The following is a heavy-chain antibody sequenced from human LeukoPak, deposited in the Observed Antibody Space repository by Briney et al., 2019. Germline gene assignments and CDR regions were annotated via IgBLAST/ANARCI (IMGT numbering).Heavy chain of an antibody. Sequence: PGGSLRLSCAASGFTVSSNYMSWVRQAPGKGLGWVSVIYSGGSTYYADSVKGRFTISRHNSKNTLYLQMNSLRAEDTAVYYCARSRCSLTTCSTFDYWGQGTLVTVSS. CDR1: GFTVSSNY. D-gene: IGHD2-2*02. V-gene: IGHV3-53*04. CDR2: IYSGGST. CDR3: ARSRCSLTTCSTFDY. J-gene: IGHJ4*02.